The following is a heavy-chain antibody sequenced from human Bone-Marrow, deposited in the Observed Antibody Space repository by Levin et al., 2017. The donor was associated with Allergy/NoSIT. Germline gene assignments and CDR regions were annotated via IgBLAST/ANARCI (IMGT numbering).Heavy chain of an antibody. V-gene: IGHV4-34*01. CDR3: ARGLGVAAAGTPPSGWFDP. D-gene: IGHD6-13*01. J-gene: IGHJ5*02. Sequence: SETLSLTCAVYGGSFSGYYWSWIRQPPGKGLEWIGEINHSGSTNYNPSLKSRVTISVDTSKNQFSLKLSSVTAADTAVYYCARGLGVAAAGTPPSGWFDPWGQGTLVTVSS. CDR1: GGSFSGYY. CDR2: INHSGST.